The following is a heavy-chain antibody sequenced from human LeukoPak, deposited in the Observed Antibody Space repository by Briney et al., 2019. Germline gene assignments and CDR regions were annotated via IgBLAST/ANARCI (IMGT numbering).Heavy chain of an antibody. Sequence: GGSLRLSCAASGFTFSSYWMSWVRQAPGKGLEWVANIKQDGSEKYYVDSVKGRFTISRDNAKNSLYLQMNSLRAEDTAIYYCTTIYMGATFDFWGQGALVAVSS. J-gene: IGHJ4*02. V-gene: IGHV3-7*03. D-gene: IGHD1-26*01. CDR2: IKQDGSEK. CDR1: GFTFSSYW. CDR3: TTIYMGATFDF.